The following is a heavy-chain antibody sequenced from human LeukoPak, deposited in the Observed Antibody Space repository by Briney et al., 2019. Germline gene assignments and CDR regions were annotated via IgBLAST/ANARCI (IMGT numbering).Heavy chain of an antibody. CDR3: ARCGAAVTTHFSH. CDR2: ISASDGTT. Sequence: ASVQVSCKASGYSFSIYGITWARQAPGQGLEYLGWISASDGTTDYAQKVQDRVTMTTDTSTSTAYLELRSLRSEDTAVYYYARCGAAVTTHFSHWGQGTLVTVSS. D-gene: IGHD4-17*01. CDR1: GYSFSIYG. J-gene: IGHJ4*02. V-gene: IGHV1-18*01.